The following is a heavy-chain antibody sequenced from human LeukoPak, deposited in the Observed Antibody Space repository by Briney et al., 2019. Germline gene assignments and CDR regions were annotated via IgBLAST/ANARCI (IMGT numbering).Heavy chain of an antibody. CDR3: AKVLSGSQDY. D-gene: IGHD1-26*01. Sequence: PGGSLRLSCAASGFSFTTYWMSWVRRAPGKGLEWVSTIGGGSERTYYADSAKGRFTNSRDNSKNTVYLQMNSLRAEDTAVYYCAKVLSGSQDYWGQGTRVTVFS. CDR1: GFSFTTYW. J-gene: IGHJ4*02. V-gene: IGHV3-23*01. CDR2: IGGGSERT.